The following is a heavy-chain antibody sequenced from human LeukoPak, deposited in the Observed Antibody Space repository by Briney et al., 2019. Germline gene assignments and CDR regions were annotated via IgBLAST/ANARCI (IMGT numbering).Heavy chain of an antibody. D-gene: IGHD4-17*01. CDR1: GYIFTRYY. CDR3: AVSRDYGDYYFDP. Sequence: ASVTVSCKASGYIFTRYYLHWVRQALGQGLEWMGRINPNTGYTDYSYNFQGRVALTRDTSINTAYMEVTRLTSDDAAVYFCAVSRDYGDYYFDPWGLGTLVTVSS. V-gene: IGHV1-2*06. CDR2: INPNTGYT. J-gene: IGHJ4*02.